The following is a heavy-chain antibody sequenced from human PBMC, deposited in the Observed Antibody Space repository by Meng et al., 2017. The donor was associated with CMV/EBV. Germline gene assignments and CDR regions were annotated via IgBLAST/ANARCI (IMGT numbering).Heavy chain of an antibody. CDR2: IYYSGST. Sequence: SETLSLTCTVSGGSISSYYWSWIRQPPGKGLEWIGYIYYSGSTNYNPSLKSRVTISVDTSKNQFSLKLSSVTAADTAVYYCARVIRGVVSYFDYWGQGTLVTVSS. V-gene: IGHV4-59*01. D-gene: IGHD3-3*01. CDR3: ARVIRGVVSYFDY. CDR1: GGSISSYY. J-gene: IGHJ4*02.